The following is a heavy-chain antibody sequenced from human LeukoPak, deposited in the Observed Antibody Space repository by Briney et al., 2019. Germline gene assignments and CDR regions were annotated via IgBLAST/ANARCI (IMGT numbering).Heavy chain of an antibody. CDR1: GFTFSSYG. CDR3: ARDRDYYDSSGYYPAPKGP. D-gene: IGHD3-22*01. J-gene: IGHJ5*02. Sequence: PGGSLRLSCAASGFTFSSYGMHWVRQAPGKGLEWVAVIWYDGSNKYYADSVKGRFTISRDNSKNTLYLQMNSLRAEDMAVYYCARDRDYYDSSGYYPAPKGPWGQGTLVTVSS. V-gene: IGHV3-33*01. CDR2: IWYDGSNK.